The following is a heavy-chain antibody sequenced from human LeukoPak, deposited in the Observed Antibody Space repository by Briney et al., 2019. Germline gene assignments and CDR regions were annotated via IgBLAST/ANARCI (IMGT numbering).Heavy chain of an antibody. CDR3: ARVRCSGGSCYAAEDYYYGMDV. D-gene: IGHD2-15*01. CDR2: IIPILGIA. V-gene: IGHV1-69*02. CDR1: GGNFSSNT. Sequence: SVKVSCKASGGNFSSNTISWVRQAPGQGLEWMGRIIPILGIANYAQKFRGRVTITADKSTSTAYMELSSLRSEDTAVYYCARVRCSGGSCYAAEDYYYGMDVWGQGTTVTVSS. J-gene: IGHJ6*02.